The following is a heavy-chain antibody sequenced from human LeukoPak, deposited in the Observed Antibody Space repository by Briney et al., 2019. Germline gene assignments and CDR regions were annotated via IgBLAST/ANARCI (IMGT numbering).Heavy chain of an antibody. J-gene: IGHJ3*02. CDR2: ISSSSSTI. Sequence: PGGSLRLSCAASGFTFSSYSMNWVRQAPGKGLEWVSYISSSSSTIYYADSVKGRFTISRDNAKNSLYLQMNSLRAEDTAVYYCAREVRIEARQGVFDIWGQGTMVTVSS. V-gene: IGHV3-48*01. CDR3: AREVRIEARQGVFDI. CDR1: GFTFSSYS. D-gene: IGHD6-6*01.